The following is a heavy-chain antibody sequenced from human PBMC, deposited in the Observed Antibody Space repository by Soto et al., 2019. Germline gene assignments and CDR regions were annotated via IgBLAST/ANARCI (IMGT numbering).Heavy chain of an antibody. J-gene: IGHJ4*02. CDR3: ARGNLGDTEY. V-gene: IGHV4-59*01. CDR1: VVSISSYY. Sequence: SETLSLTCTFSVVSISSYYWSCIRQPPGKGLEWIGYIYYSGSTNYNPSLKSRVTISVDTSKNQFSLKLSSVTAADTAVYYCARGNLGDTEYWGQATLVNVSS. CDR2: IYYSGST.